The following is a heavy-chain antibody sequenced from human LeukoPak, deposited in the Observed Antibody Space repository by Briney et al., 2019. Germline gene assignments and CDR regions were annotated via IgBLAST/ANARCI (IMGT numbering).Heavy chain of an antibody. CDR2: ISSSGSTI. CDR3: ARDLFRKFGNCSGGSCFRFDP. Sequence: GGSLRLSCAASGFTFSDYYMIWIRQAPGRGLEWVSYISSSGSTIYYADSVKGRFTISRDNAKNSLYLQMNSLRAEDTAVYYCARDLFRKFGNCSGGSCFRFDPWGQGTLVTVSS. J-gene: IGHJ5*02. V-gene: IGHV3-11*04. D-gene: IGHD2-15*01. CDR1: GFTFSDYY.